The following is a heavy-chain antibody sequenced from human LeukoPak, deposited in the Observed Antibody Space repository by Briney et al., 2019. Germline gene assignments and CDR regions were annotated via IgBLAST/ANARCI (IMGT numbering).Heavy chain of an antibody. D-gene: IGHD3-22*01. V-gene: IGHV4-38-2*02. J-gene: IGHJ4*02. CDR2: IYHSGST. Sequence: SETLSLTCTVSGGSISSYYWGWIRQSPGKGLEWIGSIYHSGSTYYSPSPRSRITISVDTSKNQFSLKLSSVTAADTAVYYCAREDYYDSSGYYLDCWGQGTLVTVSS. CDR3: AREDYYDSSGYYLDC. CDR1: GGSISSYY.